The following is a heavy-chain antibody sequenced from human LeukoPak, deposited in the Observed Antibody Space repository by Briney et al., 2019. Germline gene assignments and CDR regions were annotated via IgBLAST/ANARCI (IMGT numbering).Heavy chain of an antibody. CDR3: ARDLDTAMVGFDY. D-gene: IGHD5-18*01. Sequence: PGGALRLSCAASGFTFSDYHMSWLRQAPGKGLGWVSYVSSSDSTIYYADSGKGRFTISRDNGKNSLYLQMNSLRAEDTAVHYCARDLDTAMVGFDYWGQGTLVTVSS. J-gene: IGHJ4*02. V-gene: IGHV3-11*01. CDR1: GFTFSDYH. CDR2: VSSSDSTI.